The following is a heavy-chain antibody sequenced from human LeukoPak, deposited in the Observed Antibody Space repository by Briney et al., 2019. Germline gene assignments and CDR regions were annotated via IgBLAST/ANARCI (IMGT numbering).Heavy chain of an antibody. J-gene: IGHJ4*02. Sequence: GGSLRLSCAASGFTFSSYAMHWVRQAPGKGLEYVSAISSNGGSTYYANSVKGRFTISRDNSKNMLYLQMGSLRAEDMAVYYCARGIVVVPAAMGYYFDYWGQGTLVTVSS. CDR3: ARGIVVVPAAMGYYFDY. CDR2: ISSNGGST. CDR1: GFTFSSYA. D-gene: IGHD2-2*01. V-gene: IGHV3-64*01.